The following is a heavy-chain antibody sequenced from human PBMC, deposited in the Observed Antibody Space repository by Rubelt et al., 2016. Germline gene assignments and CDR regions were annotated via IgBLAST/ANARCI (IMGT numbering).Heavy chain of an antibody. V-gene: IGHV3-11*06. J-gene: IGHJ4*02. D-gene: IGHD3-22*01. CDR3: ARGKREYYYDSSGYRSLAPTVVDY. Sequence: GDSVKGRFTISRDNAKNSLYLQMNSLRAEDTAVYYCARGKREYYYDSSGYRSLAPTVVDYWGQGTLVTVSS.